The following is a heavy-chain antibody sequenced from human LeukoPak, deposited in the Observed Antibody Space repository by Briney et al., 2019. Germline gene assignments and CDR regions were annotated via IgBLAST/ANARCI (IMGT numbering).Heavy chain of an antibody. J-gene: IGHJ4*02. Sequence: PSETLFLTCTVSGVSITSSSYYWGWIRQPPGKGPEWIGSIHYGANTYRNPSLKSRVTISMDTSKNHFSLSLSSVTAADTAVYYCARNDARMVTVDYWGQGTLVTVSS. V-gene: IGHV4-39*02. CDR3: ARNDARMVTVDY. CDR1: GVSITSSSYY. D-gene: IGHD2-21*02. CDR2: IHYGANT.